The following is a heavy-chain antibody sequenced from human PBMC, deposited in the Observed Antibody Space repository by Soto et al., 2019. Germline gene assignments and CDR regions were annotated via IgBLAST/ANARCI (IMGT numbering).Heavy chain of an antibody. CDR3: ARERAVGIAVALNWFDP. Sequence: EVQLVESGGGLVQPRGSLRLSCAASGFTFSSYSMNWVRQAPGKGLEWVSYISSSSSTIYYADSVKGRFTISRDNAKNSLYLQMNSLRDEDTAVYYCARERAVGIAVALNWFDPWGQGTLVTVSS. V-gene: IGHV3-48*02. J-gene: IGHJ5*02. CDR2: ISSSSSTI. CDR1: GFTFSSYS. D-gene: IGHD6-19*01.